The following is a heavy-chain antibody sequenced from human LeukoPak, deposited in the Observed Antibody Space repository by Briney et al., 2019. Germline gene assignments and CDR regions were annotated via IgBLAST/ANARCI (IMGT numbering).Heavy chain of an antibody. D-gene: IGHD3-10*01. J-gene: IGHJ3*02. V-gene: IGHV4-59*01. CDR2: IYKSVST. CDR3: AKSNGYGLIDI. CDR1: GGSINSYY. Sequence: SETLSLTCSVSGGSINSYYYTWIRQPPGKGLEWIGYIYKSVSTYYNPSLKSRVTISIDTSTNQFPLKLISVTAADTAVYYCAKSNGYGLIDIWGQGTMVTVSS.